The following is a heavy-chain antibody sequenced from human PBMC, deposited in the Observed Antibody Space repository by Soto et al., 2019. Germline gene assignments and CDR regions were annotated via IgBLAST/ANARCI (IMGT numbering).Heavy chain of an antibody. CDR2: ISSSSTI. V-gene: IGHV3-48*02. CDR3: ARAYCGGGSCYFESRVAGGLIDV. D-gene: IGHD2-15*01. CDR1: GFTFSSYS. Sequence: PGGSLRLSCAASGFTFSSYSMNWVRQAPGKGLEWVSYISSSSTIYYADSVKGRFTISRDNAKNSLYLQMNSLRDEDTAVYYCARAYCGGGSCYFESRVAGGLIDVWGQGTTVTVSS. J-gene: IGHJ6*02.